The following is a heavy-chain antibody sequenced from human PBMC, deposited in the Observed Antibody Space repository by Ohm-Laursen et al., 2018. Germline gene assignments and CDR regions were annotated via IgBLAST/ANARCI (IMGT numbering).Heavy chain of an antibody. CDR2: ISGSGGST. V-gene: IGHV3-23*01. CDR3: AKAPEYYYDSSGYYKT. Sequence: SLRLSRAASGFTFSSYAMSWVRQAPGKGLEWVSAISGSGGSTYYADSVKGRFTISRDNSKNTLYLQMNSLRAEDTAVYYCAKAPEYYYDSSGYYKTWGQGTLVTVSS. CDR1: GFTFSSYA. D-gene: IGHD3-22*01. J-gene: IGHJ5*02.